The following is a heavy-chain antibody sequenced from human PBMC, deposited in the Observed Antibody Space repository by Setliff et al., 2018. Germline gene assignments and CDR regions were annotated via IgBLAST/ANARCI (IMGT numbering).Heavy chain of an antibody. J-gene: IGHJ4*02. CDR3: ARDWSSGFHFDH. V-gene: IGHV1-2*02. D-gene: IGHD3-22*01. CDR1: GYSFTDYY. Sequence: GASVKVSCKASGYSFTDYYMHWVRQVPGRGLEWMGWINPKSGGTRYTQKLQGRVSMTRDMSSNTVYMELSSLTSEDTAVYYCARDWSSGFHFDHWGQGTLVTVSS. CDR2: INPKSGGT.